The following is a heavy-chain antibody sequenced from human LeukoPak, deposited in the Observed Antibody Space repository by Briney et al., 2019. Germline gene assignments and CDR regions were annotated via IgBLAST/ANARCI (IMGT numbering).Heavy chain of an antibody. Sequence: PSETLSLTCTVSGGSISSSSYYWGWIRQPPGKGREWIGSIYYSGSTYYNPSLKSRVTISVDTSKNQFSLKLSSLTAAGTAVYYCARHYRMVARGVRWFDPWGQGTLVTVSS. CDR3: ARHYRMVARGVRWFDP. V-gene: IGHV4-39*01. D-gene: IGHD3-10*01. CDR1: GGSISSSSYY. CDR2: IYYSGST. J-gene: IGHJ5*02.